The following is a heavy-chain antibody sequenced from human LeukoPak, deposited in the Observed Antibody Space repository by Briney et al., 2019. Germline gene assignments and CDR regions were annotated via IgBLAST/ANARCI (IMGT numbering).Heavy chain of an antibody. CDR1: GFTFSSYA. J-gene: IGHJ6*03. Sequence: SGGSLRLSCAASGFTFSSYAMHWVRQAPGKGLEYVSAISSNGGSTYYANSVKGRFTISRDNSKNTLYLQMGSLRAEDMAVYYCARDGVGAARPGCGYYYYYYMDVWGKGTTVTVSS. CDR2: ISSNGGST. D-gene: IGHD6-6*01. V-gene: IGHV3-64*01. CDR3: ARDGVGAARPGCGYYYYYYMDV.